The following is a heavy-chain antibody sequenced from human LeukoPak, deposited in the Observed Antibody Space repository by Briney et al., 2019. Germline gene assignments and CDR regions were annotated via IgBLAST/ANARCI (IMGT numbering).Heavy chain of an antibody. CDR1: GASISSRSHY. Sequence: PSETLSLTCTVSGASISSRSHYWAWIRQPPGKGLEWIGEINHSGSTNYNPSLKSRVTISVDTSKNQFSLKLSSVTAADTAVYYCARHRGSGWSPCDYWGQGTLVTVSS. J-gene: IGHJ4*02. CDR3: ARHRGSGWSPCDY. V-gene: IGHV4-39*07. D-gene: IGHD6-19*01. CDR2: INHSGST.